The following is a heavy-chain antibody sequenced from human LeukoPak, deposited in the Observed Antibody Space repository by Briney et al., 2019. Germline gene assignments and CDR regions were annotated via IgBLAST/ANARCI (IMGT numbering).Heavy chain of an antibody. CDR3: ARALGRHYYYYMDV. Sequence: GGSLRLSCAASGFTFSSYGMHWVRQAPGKGLEWVSYISSSSSTIYYADSVKGRFTISRDNAKNSLYLQMNSLRAEDTAVYYCARALGRHYYYYMDVWGKGTTVTISS. CDR2: ISSSSSTI. V-gene: IGHV3-48*01. CDR1: GFTFSSYG. J-gene: IGHJ6*03.